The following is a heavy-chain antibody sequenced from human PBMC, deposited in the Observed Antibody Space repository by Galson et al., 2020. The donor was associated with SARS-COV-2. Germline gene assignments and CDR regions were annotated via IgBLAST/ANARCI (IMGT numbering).Heavy chain of an antibody. Sequence: SQTLSLTCAVYGGSFTDYYWSWIRQPPGKGLEYIGEINHRGNTYYNPSLKTRVTMAVDTSKNQFSLKLWSVTAADTAVYYCARSYILVVEQSSWFDPWGQGALVTVSS. CDR1: GGSFTDYY. CDR2: INHRGNT. J-gene: IGHJ5*02. D-gene: IGHD2-21*01. V-gene: IGHV4-34*01. CDR3: ARSYILVVEQSSWFDP.